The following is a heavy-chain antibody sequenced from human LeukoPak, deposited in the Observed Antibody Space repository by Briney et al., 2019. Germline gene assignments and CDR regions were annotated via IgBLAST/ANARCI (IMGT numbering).Heavy chain of an antibody. CDR2: ISGSGGST. J-gene: IGHJ4*02. CDR1: GFTFSSYS. V-gene: IGHV3-23*01. Sequence: GGSLRLSCAASGFTFSSYSMNWVRQAPGKGLEWVSAISGSGGSTYYADSVKGRFTISRDNSKNTLYLQMNSLRAEDTAVYYCAKDRRSSGWEIDYWGQGTLVTVSS. CDR3: AKDRRSSGWEIDY. D-gene: IGHD6-19*01.